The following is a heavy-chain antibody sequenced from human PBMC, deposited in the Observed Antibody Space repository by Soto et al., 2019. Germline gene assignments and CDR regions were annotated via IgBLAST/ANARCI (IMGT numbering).Heavy chain of an antibody. D-gene: IGHD3-3*01. CDR2: ISSSGSTI. J-gene: IGHJ5*02. CDR3: SRVGFLEWLLSRRRGNWFDP. CDR1: GFTFSDYY. Sequence: PGGSLRLSCAASGFTFSDYYMSWIRQAPGKGLEWVSYISSSGSTIYYADSVKGRFTISRDNAKNSLYLQMNSLRAVDTAVYYCSRVGFLEWLLSRRRGNWFDPWGQGTLVTVSS. V-gene: IGHV3-11*01.